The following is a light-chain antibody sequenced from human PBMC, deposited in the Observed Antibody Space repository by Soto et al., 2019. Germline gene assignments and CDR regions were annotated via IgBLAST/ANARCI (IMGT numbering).Light chain of an antibody. CDR2: DAS. J-gene: IGKJ1*01. CDR3: QQYNSYRT. V-gene: IGKV1-5*01. Sequence: DIQMTQSPSTLSASVGERVTITCRASQSISSWLAWYQQKPGKAPKLLIYDASSLESGVPSRFSGSGSGTEFTLTISSLQPDDFATYYCQQYNSYRTLGQGTKVEIK. CDR1: QSISSW.